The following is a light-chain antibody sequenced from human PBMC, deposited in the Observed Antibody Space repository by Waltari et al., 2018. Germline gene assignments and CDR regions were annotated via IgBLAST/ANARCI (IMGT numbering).Light chain of an antibody. J-gene: IGLJ2*01. CDR3: SSYAGRNTL. V-gene: IGLV2-8*01. Sequence: QSALTQPPSASGAPGQSVTISCTGTSSDVGVYNYVSWYQQHPGEAPKLLIYEVSKRPSGVPDGFSGSKSGNTASLTVSGLQAEDEGDYYCSSYAGRNTLFGGGTKLTVL. CDR1: SSDVGVYNY. CDR2: EVS.